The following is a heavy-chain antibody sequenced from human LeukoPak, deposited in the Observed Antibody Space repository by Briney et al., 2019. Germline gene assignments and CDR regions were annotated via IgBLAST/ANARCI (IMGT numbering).Heavy chain of an antibody. V-gene: IGHV1-2*02. D-gene: IGHD4-11*01. CDR2: INPNSGDT. CDR3: ATTARAVTPRDNFDF. CDR1: GFTFTGYY. J-gene: IGHJ4*02. Sequence: ASVKVSCKASGFTFTGYYIHWVRQAPGQGLEWMGWINPNSGDTNYAQKFQGRVAMTRDTSISTAYMELSRLISDDTAVYYCATTARAVTPRDNFDFWGQGTLVTVSS.